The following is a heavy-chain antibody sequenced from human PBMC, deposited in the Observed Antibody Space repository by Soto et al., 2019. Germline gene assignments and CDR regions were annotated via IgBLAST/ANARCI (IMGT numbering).Heavy chain of an antibody. CDR1: GFTFSSYA. CDR2: IIGSDGST. J-gene: IGHJ5*02. D-gene: IGHD4-17*01. Sequence: VVSLRLSCAASGFTFSSYAMSWVRQAPGKGLEWVSAIIGSDGSTYYADSVKSRLTIIKDTSKNQVVLRMTNMDPVDTATYYCAHRGYGNYPRDNWFDPWGQGILVTVSS. CDR3: AHRGYGNYPRDNWFDP. V-gene: IGHV3-23*01.